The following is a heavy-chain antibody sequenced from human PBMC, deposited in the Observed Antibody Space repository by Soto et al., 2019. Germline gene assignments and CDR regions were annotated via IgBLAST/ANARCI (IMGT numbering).Heavy chain of an antibody. D-gene: IGHD1-26*01. CDR2: IFPNGRDK. Sequence: QVQLVQSGGGVVQPGRSLRLSCAASGFNFNTYFMHWVRQAPGKGLEWVAMIFPNGRDKEYADSVKGRFTVSRDNSNNGMYLQMDSLRPDDSAVHYCGGDDDHGSNGDLAFWGQGALVTVSS. CDR1: GFNFNTYF. CDR3: GGDDDHGSNGDLAF. V-gene: IGHV3-30*13. J-gene: IGHJ4*02.